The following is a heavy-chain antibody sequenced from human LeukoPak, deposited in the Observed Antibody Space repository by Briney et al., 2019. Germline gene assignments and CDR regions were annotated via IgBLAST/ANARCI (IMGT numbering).Heavy chain of an antibody. J-gene: IGHJ4*02. CDR2: IYYSGST. CDR1: GGSISSYY. V-gene: IGHV4-59*01. CDR3: ARGRDIVATTDFDY. D-gene: IGHD5-12*01. Sequence: SETLSLTCTVSGGSISSYYWSWIRQPPGKGLEWIGYIYYSGSTNYNPPLNSQVTISVDPSKTQFSLKLSSVTAADTAVYYCARGRDIVATTDFDYWGQGTLVTVSS.